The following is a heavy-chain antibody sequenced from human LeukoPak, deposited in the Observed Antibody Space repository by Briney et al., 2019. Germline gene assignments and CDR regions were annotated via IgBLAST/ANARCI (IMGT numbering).Heavy chain of an antibody. V-gene: IGHV3-21*06. D-gene: IGHD6-25*01. CDR1: GFTFSRYS. CDR2: ISSSSSYI. J-gene: IGHJ1*01. Sequence: GGSLRLSCAASGFTFSRYSMNWVRQSPGKALEWVSYISSSSSYIYYAYSVRGRFTSSRNNAKNSMYLQINSLRAEDTAVYDCARDPFSAGDEYFQYWGQGTLVTASS. CDR3: ARDPFSAGDEYFQY.